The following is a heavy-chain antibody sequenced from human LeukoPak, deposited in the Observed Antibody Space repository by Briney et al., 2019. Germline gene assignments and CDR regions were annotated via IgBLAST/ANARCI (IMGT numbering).Heavy chain of an antibody. CDR2: IYTSGST. J-gene: IGHJ6*02. D-gene: IGHD6-13*01. CDR3: ARDEQQLVPRGMDV. CDR1: GGSISSYY. V-gene: IGHV4-4*07. Sequence: SETLSLTCTVSGGSISSYYWSWIRQPAGKGLEWIGRIYTSGSTNYNPSLKSRVTMSVDTSKNQFSLKLSSVTAADTAVYYCARDEQQLVPRGMDVWGQGTTVAVSS.